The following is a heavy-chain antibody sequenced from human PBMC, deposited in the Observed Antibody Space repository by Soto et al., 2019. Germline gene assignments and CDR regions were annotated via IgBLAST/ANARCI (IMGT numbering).Heavy chain of an antibody. CDR1: GGTFSSYA. V-gene: IGHV1-69*13. D-gene: IGHD6-19*01. J-gene: IGHJ4*02. CDR2: IIPIFGTA. CDR3: ASGRSGYSSGWFRTYVDY. Sequence: SVNVSCKASGGTFSSYAISWVRQAPGQGLELMGGIIPIFGTANYAQKFQGRVTITADESTSTAYMELSSLRSEDTAVYYCASGRSGYSSGWFRTYVDYWGQGTLVTVSS.